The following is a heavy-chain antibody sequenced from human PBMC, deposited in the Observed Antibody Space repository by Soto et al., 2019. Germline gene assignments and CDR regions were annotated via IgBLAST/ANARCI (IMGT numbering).Heavy chain of an antibody. CDR1: GFTFSSYG. Sequence: GGSLRLSCAASGFTFSSYGMHWVRQAPGKGLEWVAVIWYDGSNKYYADSVKGRFTISRDNSKNTLYLQMNSLRAEDTAVYYCARELRYFGAYYYYYGMDVWGQGTTVTVSS. D-gene: IGHD3-9*01. V-gene: IGHV3-33*01. J-gene: IGHJ6*02. CDR3: ARELRYFGAYYYYYGMDV. CDR2: IWYDGSNK.